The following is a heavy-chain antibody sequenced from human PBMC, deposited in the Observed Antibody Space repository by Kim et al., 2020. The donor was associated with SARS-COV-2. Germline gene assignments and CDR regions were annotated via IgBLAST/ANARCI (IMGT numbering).Heavy chain of an antibody. Sequence: GGSLRLSCTASGFTFSSYGMHWVRQAPGKGLEWVAVISSDGSNKYYADSVKGRFTISRDNSKNSLYLQMNSLSAEDTALYYCAKDYHHELLWFGDGYYFDYWGQGTLVTVSS. J-gene: IGHJ4*02. D-gene: IGHD3-10*01. CDR2: ISSDGSNK. V-gene: IGHV3-30*18. CDR1: GFTFSSYG. CDR3: AKDYHHELLWFGDGYYFDY.